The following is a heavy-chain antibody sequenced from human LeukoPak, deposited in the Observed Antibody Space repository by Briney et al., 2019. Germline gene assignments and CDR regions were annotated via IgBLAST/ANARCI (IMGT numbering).Heavy chain of an antibody. D-gene: IGHD3-10*01. V-gene: IGHV1-18*01. CDR3: ARALSYYGSGNSYQGRGYYFDY. CDR1: GYTFTTYG. CDR2: ISPYNGNT. J-gene: IGHJ4*02. Sequence: GASVKVSCTASGYTFTTYGISWVRHAPGQGLEWMGWISPYNGNTNYAEKVQGRITMTTDTYTRTVSMELGSLTSDDTAVYYCARALSYYGSGNSYQGRGYYFDYWGQGTLLTVSS.